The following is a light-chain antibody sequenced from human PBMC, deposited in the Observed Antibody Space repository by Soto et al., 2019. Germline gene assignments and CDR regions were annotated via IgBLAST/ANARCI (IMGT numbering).Light chain of an antibody. J-gene: IGKJ2*01. CDR1: QSISSW. Sequence: DIQMTQSPSTLSASVGDRVTITCRASQSISSWLAGYQQKPGKAPKVLISKASTLQSGVPSRFSGSRSATEFTLTVSSLQPDDFATYYCQQYHSYPYTFGQGTKLEIE. CDR2: KAS. CDR3: QQYHSYPYT. V-gene: IGKV1-5*03.